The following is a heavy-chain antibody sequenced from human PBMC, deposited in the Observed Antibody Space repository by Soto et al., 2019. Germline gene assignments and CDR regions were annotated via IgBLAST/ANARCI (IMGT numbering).Heavy chain of an antibody. V-gene: IGHV3-33*01. Sequence: QVHVVESGGGVVQPGRSLRLSCAASGFDFSMSGMHWVRQAPGKGLEWVALIWNSVSPQYYGDSVKGRLTISRDNSKNMVFLQMSSLRAEDTGVYYCSRAFQRGYSRDPFDSWGQGALVTVSS. CDR1: GFDFSMSG. D-gene: IGHD5-12*01. J-gene: IGHJ5*01. CDR3: SRAFQRGYSRDPFDS. CDR2: IWNSVSPQ.